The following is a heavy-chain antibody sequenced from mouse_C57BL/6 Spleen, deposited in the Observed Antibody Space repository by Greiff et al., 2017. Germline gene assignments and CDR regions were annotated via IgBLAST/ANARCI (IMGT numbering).Heavy chain of an antibody. D-gene: IGHD1-1*01. CDR2: IHPNSGST. J-gene: IGHJ3*01. Sequence: VQLQQPGAELVKPGASVKLSCKASGYTFTSYWMHWVKQRPGQGLEWIGMIHPNSGSTNYNEKFKSKATLTVDKSSSTAYMQHISLTSEDSAVYYCSREEDGSNAEGFAYWGQGTLVTVSA. CDR3: SREEDGSNAEGFAY. V-gene: IGHV1-64*01. CDR1: GYTFTSYW.